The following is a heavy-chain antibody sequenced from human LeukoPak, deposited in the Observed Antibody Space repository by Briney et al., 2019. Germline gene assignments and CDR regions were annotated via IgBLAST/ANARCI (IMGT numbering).Heavy chain of an antibody. CDR1: GGSISSYY. D-gene: IGHD1-26*01. CDR2: IYTSGST. Sequence: SETLSLTCTVSGGSISSYYWSWIRQPAGKGLEWVGRIYTSGSTNYNPSLKSRGTMSVDTSKNQFSLKLSSVTAADTAVYYCARDQGLSGSSRFDYWGQGTLVTVSS. V-gene: IGHV4-4*07. CDR3: ARDQGLSGSSRFDY. J-gene: IGHJ4*02.